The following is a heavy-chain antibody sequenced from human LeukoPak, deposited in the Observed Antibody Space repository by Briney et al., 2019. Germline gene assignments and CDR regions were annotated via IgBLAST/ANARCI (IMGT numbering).Heavy chain of an antibody. CDR2: IYHDGTT. D-gene: IGHD2-15*01. J-gene: IGHJ4*02. CDR1: GYSIRSGYY. CDR3: ARDQRSAGTVHDY. V-gene: IGHV4-38-2*02. Sequence: SETLSLTCGVSGYSIRSGYYWGWIRQPAGKGLEWIASIYHDGTTYSNPSLKRRVTISVDPSNNQVSLKVTSVTAADGGVYYCARDQRSAGTVHDYWGQGMSVTVSS.